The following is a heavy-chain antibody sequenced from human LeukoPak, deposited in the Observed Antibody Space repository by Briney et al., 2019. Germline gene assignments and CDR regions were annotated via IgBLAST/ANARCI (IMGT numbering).Heavy chain of an antibody. D-gene: IGHD2-2*01. Sequence: GGSLRLSCAASGFTFSSYAMSWVRQAPGKGLEWVSAISGSGGSTYYADSVKGRFTISIDNSKNTLYLQMNSLRAEDTAVYYCAKDPHAKVVPAAIVYWGQGTLVTVSS. CDR3: AKDPHAKVVPAAIVY. V-gene: IGHV3-23*01. CDR2: ISGSGGST. CDR1: GFTFSSYA. J-gene: IGHJ4*02.